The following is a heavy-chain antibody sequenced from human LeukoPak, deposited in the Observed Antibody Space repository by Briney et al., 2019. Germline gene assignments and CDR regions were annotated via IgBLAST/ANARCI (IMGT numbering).Heavy chain of an antibody. CDR1: GFTFSSYS. D-gene: IGHD2-21*01. V-gene: IGHV3-21*01. CDR2: ISSSSSYT. Sequence: GGSLRLSCAASGFTFSSYSMNWVRQAPGKGLEWVSSISSSSSYTYYADSVKGRFTISRDNAKNSLYLQMNSLRAEDTAVYYCARGGTVIALYFDYWGQGTLVTVSS. J-gene: IGHJ4*02. CDR3: ARGGTVIALYFDY.